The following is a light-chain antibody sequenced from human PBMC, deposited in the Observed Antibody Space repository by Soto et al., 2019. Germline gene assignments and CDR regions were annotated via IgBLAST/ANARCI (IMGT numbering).Light chain of an antibody. CDR1: QSISIW. CDR2: RAS. Sequence: DIQMTQSPSTLSASVGDTVTITCRASQSISIWLAWYQQKPGKAPKLLIYRASNFESGVPSRFSGSGSGTEFTLTISSLQPDDFAAYYCQQCYSYPWAFGQGTKVEIK. J-gene: IGKJ1*01. CDR3: QQCYSYPWA. V-gene: IGKV1-5*03.